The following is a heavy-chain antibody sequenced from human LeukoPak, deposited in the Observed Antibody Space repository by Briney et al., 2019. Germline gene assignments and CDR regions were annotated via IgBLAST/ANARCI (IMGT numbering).Heavy chain of an antibody. CDR2: IIPIFGTA. Sequence: SSVKVSCKASGGTFSSYALSWVRQAAGQGIEWMGRIIPIFGTANYAQKFQGRVTITTDESTSTAYMELSSLRSEDTAVYYCAREGGYIIGNWFDPWGQGTLVTVSS. CDR1: GGTFSSYA. D-gene: IGHD5-18*01. V-gene: IGHV1-69*05. CDR3: AREGGYIIGNWFDP. J-gene: IGHJ5*02.